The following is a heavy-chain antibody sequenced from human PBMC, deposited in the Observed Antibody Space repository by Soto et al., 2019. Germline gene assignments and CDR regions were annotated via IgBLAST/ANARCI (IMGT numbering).Heavy chain of an antibody. Sequence: GESLKISCKGSGYSFASYWIGWVRQMPGKGLEWMGIIYPGDSDTRYSPSFQGQVTISADKSISTAYLPWSSLKASDTSMYYCARQPSTYCSSPRCYIGYYYYGMDVWGQGTTVTVSS. CDR1: GYSFASYW. CDR2: IYPGDSDT. CDR3: ARQPSTYCSSPRCYIGYYYYGMDV. J-gene: IGHJ6*02. D-gene: IGHD2-2*02. V-gene: IGHV5-51*01.